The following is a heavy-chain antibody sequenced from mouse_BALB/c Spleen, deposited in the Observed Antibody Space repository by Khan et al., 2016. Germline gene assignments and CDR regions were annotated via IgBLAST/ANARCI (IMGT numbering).Heavy chain of an antibody. D-gene: IGHD1-1*01. CDR2: INTETGEP. CDR3: ARGYYGSIAY. Sequence: QIQLVQSGPELKKPGETVKISCKASGYTFTDYSMHWVKQAPGKGLKWMGWINTETGEPTYADDFKGRFAFSLETSASTAYLQINNLKNEDTATYFWARGYYGSIAYWGQGTLVTVSA. J-gene: IGHJ3*01. V-gene: IGHV9-2-1*01. CDR1: GYTFTDYS.